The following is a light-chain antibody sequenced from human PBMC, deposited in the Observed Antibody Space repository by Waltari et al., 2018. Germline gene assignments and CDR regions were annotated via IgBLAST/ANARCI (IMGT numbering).Light chain of an antibody. Sequence: IVLTQSPGTLSLSPGESATLSCRASQSVFGDYLAWYQHLPGQAPRLLIYRASTRAAGSADRFSGSGSGTDFTLTINRLAPEDFAVYFCQQYGSSPPYTFGQGTRLEIK. J-gene: IGKJ2*01. CDR2: RAS. V-gene: IGKV3-20*01. CDR3: QQYGSSPPYT. CDR1: QSVFGDY.